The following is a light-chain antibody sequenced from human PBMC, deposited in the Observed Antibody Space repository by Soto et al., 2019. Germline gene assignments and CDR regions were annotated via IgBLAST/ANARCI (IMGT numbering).Light chain of an antibody. CDR2: EVS. CDR3: SSNTSYNTRV. J-gene: IGLJ1*01. Sequence: QSALTQPASVSGSPGQSIAISCTGTSSDVGGYNYVSWYQQHPGKAPKLIIHEVSNRPSGLSDRFSGSKSGNTASLTISGLQADDEDDYYCSSNTSYNTRVFGTGTKLTVL. CDR1: SSDVGGYNY. V-gene: IGLV2-14*01.